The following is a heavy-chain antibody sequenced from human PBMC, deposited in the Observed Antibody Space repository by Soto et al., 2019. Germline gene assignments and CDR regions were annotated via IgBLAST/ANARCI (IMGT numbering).Heavy chain of an antibody. CDR1: GGSISSYY. J-gene: IGHJ4*02. Sequence: QVQLQESGPGLVKPSETLSLTCTVSGGSISSYYWSWIRQPPGKGLEWIGYIYYSGSTNYNPSLKRRVTISVDTSKNQFSLKLSSVTAADTAVYYCARAYGDYVFDYWGQGTLVTVSS. CDR3: ARAYGDYVFDY. D-gene: IGHD4-17*01. CDR2: IYYSGST. V-gene: IGHV4-59*01.